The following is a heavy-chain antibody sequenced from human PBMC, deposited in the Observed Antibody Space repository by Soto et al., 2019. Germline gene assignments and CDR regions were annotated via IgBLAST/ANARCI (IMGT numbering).Heavy chain of an antibody. D-gene: IGHD2-15*01. Sequence: SQTLSLTCAISGDSVSSNSAAGNWIRQSPSRGLEWLGRTYYRSKWYNDYAVSVKSRITINPDTSKNQFSLQLNSVTPEDTAVYYCARGDQIGDIVVVVAARRHRAEYFQHWGQGTLVTVSS. CDR1: GDSVSSNSAA. CDR2: TYYRSKWYN. CDR3: ARGDQIGDIVVVVAARRHRAEYFQH. V-gene: IGHV6-1*01. J-gene: IGHJ1*01.